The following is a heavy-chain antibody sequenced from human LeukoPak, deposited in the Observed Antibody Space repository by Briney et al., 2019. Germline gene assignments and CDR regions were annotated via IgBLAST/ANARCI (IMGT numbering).Heavy chain of an antibody. CDR2: ISGSGGST. CDR3: ARSAMGFNDYGDYANPDWFDP. D-gene: IGHD4-17*01. Sequence: GGSLRLSCAASGFTFSNYAMSWVRQAPGKGLEWVSAISGSGGSTYYADSVKGRFTISRDNAKNSLYLQMNSLRAEDTAVYYCARSAMGFNDYGDYANPDWFDPWGQGTLVTVSS. J-gene: IGHJ5*02. V-gene: IGHV3-23*01. CDR1: GFTFSNYA.